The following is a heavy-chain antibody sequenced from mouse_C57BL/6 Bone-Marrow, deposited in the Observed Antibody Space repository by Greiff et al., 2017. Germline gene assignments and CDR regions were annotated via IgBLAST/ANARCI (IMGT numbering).Heavy chain of an antibody. CDR3: ARRHYYGSSYCAMDY. D-gene: IGHD1-1*01. J-gene: IGHJ4*01. Sequence: QVQLQQSGAELVKPGASVKLSCKASGYTFTSYWMHWVKQRPGQGLEWIGMIHPNSGSTNYNEKFKSKATLTVDKSSSTAYMQLSSLTSEDSAVXYCARRHYYGSSYCAMDYWGQGTSVTVSS. CDR1: GYTFTSYW. V-gene: IGHV1-64*01. CDR2: IHPNSGST.